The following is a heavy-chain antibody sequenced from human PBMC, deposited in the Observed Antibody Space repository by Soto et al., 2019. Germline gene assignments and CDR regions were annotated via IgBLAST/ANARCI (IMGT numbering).Heavy chain of an antibody. V-gene: IGHV4-39*01. D-gene: IGHD6-13*01. CDR1: GGSISSSSYY. J-gene: IGHJ6*01. Sequence: QVQLQESGPGLVKPSETLSLTCTVSGGSISSSSYYWGWIRQPPGKGLEWIGTLYYGGSTFYNPSLKSRVTISVDTSKNQFSLKLSSVTAADTAVYYCARRIAAAGTYYYGMEVW. CDR2: LYYGGST. CDR3: ARRIAAAGTYYYGMEV.